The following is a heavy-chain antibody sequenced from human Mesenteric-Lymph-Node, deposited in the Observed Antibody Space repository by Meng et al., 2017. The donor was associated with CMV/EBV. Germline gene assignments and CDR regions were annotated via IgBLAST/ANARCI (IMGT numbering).Heavy chain of an antibody. J-gene: IGHJ6*02. V-gene: IGHV3-21*01. CDR2: ISSSSSYI. D-gene: IGHD1-1*01. CDR1: GFTFSSYS. CDR3: ARFITYLDYYHAMDV. Sequence: GGSLRLSCAASGFTFSSYSMNWVRQAPGKGLEWVSSISSSSSYIYYADSVKGRFTISRDNAKNSLYLQMNSLRAEDTAVYYCARFITYLDYYHAMDVWGQGTTVTVSS.